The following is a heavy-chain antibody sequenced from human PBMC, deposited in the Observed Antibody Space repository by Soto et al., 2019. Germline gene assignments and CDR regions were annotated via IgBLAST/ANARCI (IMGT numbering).Heavy chain of an antibody. CDR3: AREEGGGYDHRWFDP. V-gene: IGHV4-31*03. CDR1: GGSMSSVGYY. D-gene: IGHD5-12*01. CDR2: IYYSGST. J-gene: IGHJ5*02. Sequence: TLSLRCTVCGGSMSSVGYYWSFIRQHPGKGLEWIGYIYYSGSTYYNPSLKSRVTISVDTSKNQFSLKLSSVTAEDTAVYYCAREEGGGYDHRWFDPWGQGTLVTVSS.